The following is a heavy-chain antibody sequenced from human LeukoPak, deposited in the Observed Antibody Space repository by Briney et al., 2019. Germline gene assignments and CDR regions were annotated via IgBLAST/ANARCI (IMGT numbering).Heavy chain of an antibody. CDR3: ARGPTRANSSDY. CDR1: GFTFSSYW. V-gene: IGHV3-7*01. J-gene: IGHJ4*02. D-gene: IGHD2/OR15-2a*01. CDR2: IKQDGSEK. Sequence: PGGSLRLSCAASGFTFSSYWMSWDRQAPGKGLEWAANIKQDGSEKYYVDSVKGRFTISRDNAKNSLYLQMNSLRTEDTAMYYCARGPTRANSSDYWGQGTLVTVSS.